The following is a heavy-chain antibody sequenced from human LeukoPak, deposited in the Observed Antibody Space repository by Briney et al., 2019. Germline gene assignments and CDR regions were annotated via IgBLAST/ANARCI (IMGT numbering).Heavy chain of an antibody. V-gene: IGHV3-7*01. J-gene: IGHJ4*02. CDR1: GFTFSNYW. CDR3: ATSSTYTSGWFRRRPFDY. Sequence: GGSLRLSCAASGFTFSNYWMNWVRQAPGKGLEWVANIKQDGSEKYYVDSLKGRFTISRDNAKNSLYPQMNSLRVEDTAVYYCATSSTYTSGWFRRRPFDYWGQGTLVTVSS. D-gene: IGHD6-19*01. CDR2: IKQDGSEK.